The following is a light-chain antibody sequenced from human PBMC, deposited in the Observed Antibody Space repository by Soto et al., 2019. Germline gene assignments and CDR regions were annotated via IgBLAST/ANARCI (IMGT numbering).Light chain of an antibody. J-gene: IGKJ4*01. V-gene: IGKV3-15*01. CDR1: QSVSSN. CDR3: QEYNNWPALT. CDR2: GAS. Sequence: EIVMTQSPATLSVSPGERATLSCRANQSVSSNLAWYQQKPGQAPRLLISGASTRATGIPDRFSGSGSGTEFTLTISSLQPEDFAVYYCQEYNNWPALTFGGGTKVEIK.